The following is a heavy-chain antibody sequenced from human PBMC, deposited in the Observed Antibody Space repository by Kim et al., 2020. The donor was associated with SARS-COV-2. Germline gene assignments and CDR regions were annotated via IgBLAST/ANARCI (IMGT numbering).Heavy chain of an antibody. D-gene: IGHD2-2*01. J-gene: IGHJ6*02. CDR1: GFTFSNAW. CDR3: TTEDIVVVPAAEGSGSLDV. V-gene: IGHV3-15*01. Sequence: GGSLRLSCAASGFTFSNAWMSWVRQAPGKGLEWVGRIKSKTDGGTTDYAAPVKGRFTISRDDSKNTLYLQMNSLKTEDTAVYYCTTEDIVVVPAAEGSGSLDVWGQGTTVTVSS. CDR2: IKSKTDGGTT.